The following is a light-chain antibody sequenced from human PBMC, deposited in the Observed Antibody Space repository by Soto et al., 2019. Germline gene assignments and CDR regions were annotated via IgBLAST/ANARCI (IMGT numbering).Light chain of an antibody. Sequence: QSALTQPASVSGSPGQSITTSCTGTSSDVGGYNYVSWYQHHPGKAPKLMIYDVSNRPSGVSNRFSGSKSGNTASLIISGLQAEDEADYYCSSYTRSSPLSTYVFGTGTKVTVL. CDR3: SSYTRSSPLSTYV. CDR1: SSDVGGYNY. J-gene: IGLJ1*01. V-gene: IGLV2-14*03. CDR2: DVS.